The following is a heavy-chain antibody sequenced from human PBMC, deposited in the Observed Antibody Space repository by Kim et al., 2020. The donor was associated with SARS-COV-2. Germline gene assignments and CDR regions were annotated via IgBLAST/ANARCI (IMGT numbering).Heavy chain of an antibody. V-gene: IGHV1-18*01. CDR3: ARGAISSTGRLDY. CDR1: GYTFSDFG. Sequence: ASVKVSCKTSGYTFSDFGITWVRQVPGQGLEWMGWISTYNGNTNYVQKLQGRLTMAADTSTSTSYMELSSLTSDDTAVYFCARGAISSTGRLDYWRQGTLVTVSS. CDR2: ISTYNGNT. D-gene: IGHD2-2*02. J-gene: IGHJ4*02.